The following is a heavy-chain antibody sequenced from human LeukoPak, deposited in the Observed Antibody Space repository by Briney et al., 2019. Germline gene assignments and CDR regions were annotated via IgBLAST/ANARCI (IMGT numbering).Heavy chain of an antibody. D-gene: IGHD3-22*01. CDR3: ASGRDYWDSSGYYYYYYGMDV. Sequence: SETLSLTCSVSGASISSYYWSWVRQPPGKGLEWIGYISYSGSTSYNPSLKSRVTMSVDTSKKQFSLKLNSVTAADTAVYSCASGRDYWDSSGYYYYYYGMDVWGRGPTLSVSS. V-gene: IGHV4-59*08. CDR2: ISYSGST. CDR1: GASISSYY. J-gene: IGHJ6*02.